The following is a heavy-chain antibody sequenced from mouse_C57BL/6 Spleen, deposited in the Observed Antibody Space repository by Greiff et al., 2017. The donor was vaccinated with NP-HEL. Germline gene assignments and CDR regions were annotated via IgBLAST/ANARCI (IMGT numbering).Heavy chain of an antibody. D-gene: IGHD3-1*01. Sequence: EVQVVESGGDLVKPGGSLKLSCAASGFTFSSYGMSWVRQTPDKRLEWVATISSGGSYTYYPDSVKGRFTISRDNAKNTLYLQMSSLKSEDTAMYYCARHEGYTGYFDYWGQGTTLTVSS. CDR2: ISSGGSYT. J-gene: IGHJ2*01. CDR1: GFTFSSYG. V-gene: IGHV5-6*01. CDR3: ARHEGYTGYFDY.